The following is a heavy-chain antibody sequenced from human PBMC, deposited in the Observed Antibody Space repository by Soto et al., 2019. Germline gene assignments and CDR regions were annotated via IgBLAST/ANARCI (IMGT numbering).Heavy chain of an antibody. CDR3: AREPDDSSGWFYYYYYMDV. J-gene: IGHJ6*03. CDR1: GFTFSSYW. CDR2: IKQDGSEK. V-gene: IGHV3-7*01. D-gene: IGHD6-19*01. Sequence: GGSLRLSCAASGFTFSSYWMSWVRQAPGKGLEWVANIKQDGSEKYYVDSVKGRFTISRDNAKNSLYLQMNSLRAEDTAVYYCAREPDDSSGWFYYYYYMDVWGKGTTVTVSS.